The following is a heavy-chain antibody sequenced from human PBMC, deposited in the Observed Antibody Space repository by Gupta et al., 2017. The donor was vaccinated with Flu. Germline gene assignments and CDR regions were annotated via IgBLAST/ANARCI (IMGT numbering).Heavy chain of an antibody. D-gene: IGHD2-8*01. V-gene: IGHV1-46*01. CDR3: TRDNEGFDY. CDR2: IYPNGGTT. CDR1: GYNFLNNY. J-gene: IGHJ4*02. Sequence: QVQMVQSGTEVKKPGASLKVSCKASGYNFLNNYIHWVRQAPGQGLEWLGMIYPNGGTTSYAQKFQGRVSMTMDTSTTTVYMDLSSLTSEDTAEYYCTRDNEGFDYWGQGTLVTVSS.